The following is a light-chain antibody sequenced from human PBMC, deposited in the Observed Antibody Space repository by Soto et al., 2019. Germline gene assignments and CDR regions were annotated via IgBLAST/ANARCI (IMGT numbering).Light chain of an antibody. Sequence: DIQMTQSPSTLTASVGDRVTITCRASQSFSSWLAWYQQKPGKAPKLLIYKASSLESGVPSRFSGSGSGTEFTLTISSLQPDDFATYYCQQYNSYPLTFGGGTKVEIK. CDR1: QSFSSW. J-gene: IGKJ4*01. CDR3: QQYNSYPLT. V-gene: IGKV1-5*03. CDR2: KAS.